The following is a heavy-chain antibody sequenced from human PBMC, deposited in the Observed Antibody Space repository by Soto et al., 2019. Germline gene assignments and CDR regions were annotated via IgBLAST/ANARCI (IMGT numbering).Heavy chain of an antibody. V-gene: IGHV3-48*02. CDR2: ISSSSSTI. J-gene: IGHJ4*02. D-gene: IGHD3-22*01. CDR1: GFTFSSYS. CDR3: AREKNYYDSSGYHLSY. Sequence: EVQLVESGGGLVQPGGSLRLSCAASGFTFSSYSMNWVRQAPGKGLEWVSYISSSSSTIYYADSVKGRFTISRDNAKNSLYLQMNSLRDEDTAVYYCAREKNYYDSSGYHLSYWGQGTLVTVSS.